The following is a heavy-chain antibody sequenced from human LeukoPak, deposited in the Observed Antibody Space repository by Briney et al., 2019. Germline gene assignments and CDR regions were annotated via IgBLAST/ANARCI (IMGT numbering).Heavy chain of an antibody. D-gene: IGHD3-10*01. V-gene: IGHV3-20*04. Sequence: GGSLRLSCEASGFTFSDFGMSWVRQASGKGLEWVSGINWSSDRIGYADSVKGRFTISRDNAKKSLYLQMNSLRAEDTAVYYCAKLRSENGSGSYYFDYWGQGTLVTVSS. CDR1: GFTFSDFG. J-gene: IGHJ4*02. CDR2: INWSSDRI. CDR3: AKLRSENGSGSYYFDY.